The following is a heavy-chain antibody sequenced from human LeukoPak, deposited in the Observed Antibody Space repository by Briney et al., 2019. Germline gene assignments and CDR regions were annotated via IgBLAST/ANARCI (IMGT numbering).Heavy chain of an antibody. CDR1: GFTFSDYY. CDR3: ARLGGYCSSTSCYTSYRDNWFDH. Sequence: GGSLRLSCAASGFTFSDYYMSWIRQAPGKGLEWVSYISSSGSTIYYADSVKGRFTISRDNAKNSLYLQMNSLRAEDTAVYYCARLGGYCSSTSCYTSYRDNWFDHWGQGTLVTVSS. V-gene: IGHV3-11*04. J-gene: IGHJ5*02. D-gene: IGHD2-2*02. CDR2: ISSSGSTI.